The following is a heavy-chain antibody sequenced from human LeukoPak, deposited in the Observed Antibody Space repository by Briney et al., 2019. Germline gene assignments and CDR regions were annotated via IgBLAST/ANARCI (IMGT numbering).Heavy chain of an antibody. D-gene: IGHD3-10*01. CDR2: ISSSSSTI. CDR1: GFTFSSYE. J-gene: IGHJ4*02. V-gene: IGHV3-48*01. Sequence: GSLRLSCAASGFTFSSYEMNWVRQAPGKGLEWVSYISSSSSTIYYADSVKGRFTISRDSARNSLYLQMNSLRAEDTAVYYCARGYLLGASGYWGQGTLVTVSS. CDR3: ARGYLLGASGY.